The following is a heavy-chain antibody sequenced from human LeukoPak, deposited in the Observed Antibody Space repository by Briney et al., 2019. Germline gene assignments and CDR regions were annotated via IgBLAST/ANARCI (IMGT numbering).Heavy chain of an antibody. CDR3: ARRDRDAFDI. V-gene: IGHV4-59*08. J-gene: IGHJ3*02. CDR2: IYYSGNT. D-gene: IGHD3-22*01. Sequence: SETLSLTCTVPGGSISSYYWNWIRQPPGRGLEWIGSIYYSGNTNYNPSLKSRVTMSVDPSKNQFSLKLSSVTAADTAVYYCARRDRDAFDIWGQGTMVTVSS. CDR1: GGSISSYY.